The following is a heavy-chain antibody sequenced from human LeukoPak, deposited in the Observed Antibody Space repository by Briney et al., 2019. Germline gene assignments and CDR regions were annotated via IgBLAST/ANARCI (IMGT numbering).Heavy chain of an antibody. CDR1: GFTVSSNY. Sequence: GGSLRLSCAASGFTVSSNYMSWVRQAPGEGLEWVSVIYSGGSTYYADSVKGRFTISRDNSKNTLYLQMNSLRAEDTAVYYCARDLVAAAEGYYYYYGIDVWGQGTTVTVSS. CDR2: IYSGGST. CDR3: ARDLVAAAEGYYYYYGIDV. J-gene: IGHJ6*02. D-gene: IGHD6-13*01. V-gene: IGHV3-66*01.